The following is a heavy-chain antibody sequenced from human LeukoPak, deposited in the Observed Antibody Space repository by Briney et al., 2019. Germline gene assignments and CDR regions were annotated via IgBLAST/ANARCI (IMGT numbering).Heavy chain of an antibody. CDR2: IIPIFGTA. CDR1: GGTFSSYA. CDR3: ATGTMVRGIMALYDH. Sequence: SVKVSCKASGGTFSSYAISWVRQAPGQGLEWMGGIIPIFGTANYAQKFQGRVTITADESTSTAYMELSSLRSEDTAVYYCATGTMVRGIMALYDHWGQGTLVTVSS. D-gene: IGHD3-10*01. V-gene: IGHV1-69*13. J-gene: IGHJ4*02.